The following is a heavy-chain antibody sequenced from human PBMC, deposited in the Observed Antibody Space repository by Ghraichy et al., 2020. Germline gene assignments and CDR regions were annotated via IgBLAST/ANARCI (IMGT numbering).Heavy chain of an antibody. CDR1: GFTFSSYA. D-gene: IGHD6-19*01. CDR2: ISGSGGST. CDR3: AKEGYSSGWFDY. V-gene: IGHV3-23*01. J-gene: IGHJ4*02. Sequence: SCAASGFTFSSYAMSWVRQAPGKGLEWVSAISGSGGSTYYADSVKGRFTISRDNSKNTLYLQMNSLRAEDTAVYYCAKEGYSSGWFDYWGQGTLVTVSS.